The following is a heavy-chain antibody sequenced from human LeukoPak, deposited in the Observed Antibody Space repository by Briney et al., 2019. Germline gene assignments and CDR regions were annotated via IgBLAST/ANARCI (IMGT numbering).Heavy chain of an antibody. Sequence: GASVKVSCKASGGTFSSYAISWVRQAPGQGLEWMGGIIPIFGTANYAQKFQGRVTITTDESTSTVYMELSSLRSEDTAVYYCARGLSGYDSFDYWGQGTLVTVSS. D-gene: IGHD5-12*01. CDR2: IIPIFGTA. V-gene: IGHV1-69*05. CDR3: ARGLSGYDSFDY. CDR1: GGTFSSYA. J-gene: IGHJ4*02.